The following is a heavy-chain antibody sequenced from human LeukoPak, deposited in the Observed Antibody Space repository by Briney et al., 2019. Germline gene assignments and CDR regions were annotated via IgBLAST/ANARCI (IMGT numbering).Heavy chain of an antibody. CDR2: VYYSGST. V-gene: IGHV4-59*01. Sequence: SETLSLTCTVSGGSISPYYWSWIRQPPGKGLEWIGYVYYSGSTNYNPSLKSRVTISVDTSKSQFSLKLTSVTAADTAVYYCARGGGSGRGNWFDPWGQGTLVTVSS. D-gene: IGHD3-10*01. J-gene: IGHJ5*02. CDR3: ARGGGSGRGNWFDP. CDR1: GGSISPYY.